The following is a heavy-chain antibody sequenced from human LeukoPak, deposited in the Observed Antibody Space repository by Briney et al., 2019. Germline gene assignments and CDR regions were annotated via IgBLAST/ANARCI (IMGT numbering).Heavy chain of an antibody. CDR3: AKHLAKAGYGDYYFDY. V-gene: IGHV3-23*01. CDR1: AFTFSSYA. CDR2: ISGSGGST. J-gene: IGHJ4*02. Sequence: GGSLRLSCAASAFTFSSYAMSWVRQAPGKGLEWVSGISGSGGSTYYADSVKGRFTISRDNSKNTLSLQMNSLRAEDTAVHYCAKHLAKAGYGDYYFDYWGQGTLLTVSS. D-gene: IGHD4-17*01.